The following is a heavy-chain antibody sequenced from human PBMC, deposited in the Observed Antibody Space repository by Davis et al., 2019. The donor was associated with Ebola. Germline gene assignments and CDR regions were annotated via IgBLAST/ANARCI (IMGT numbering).Heavy chain of an antibody. J-gene: IGHJ2*01. CDR1: GYSFTSYW. CDR2: IYPGYSDT. Sequence: KVSCKGSGYSFTSYWIGWVRQMPGKGLEWMGIIYPGYSDTRYSPAFQGQVTIAADKSISTAYLQWSSLKASDTAMYYCARHSSSSAWYFDLWGRGTLVTVSS. CDR3: ARHSSSSAWYFDL. D-gene: IGHD6-13*01. V-gene: IGHV5-51*01.